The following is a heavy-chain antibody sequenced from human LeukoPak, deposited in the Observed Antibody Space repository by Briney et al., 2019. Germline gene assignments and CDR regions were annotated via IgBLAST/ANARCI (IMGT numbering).Heavy chain of an antibody. CDR3: ARGGYCMGGTCFSYPFDI. CDR1: GYTFTIYG. D-gene: IGHD2-15*01. Sequence: GASVKVSCKASGYTFTIYGISWVRQAPGQGLEWMGWIKDNNDKTNSAQKFQGRVSMTTDTSTSTAYMELRSLRFDDTAVYYWARGGYCMGGTCFSYPFDIWGQGTLVTVSS. J-gene: IGHJ3*02. CDR2: IKDNNDKT. V-gene: IGHV1-18*01.